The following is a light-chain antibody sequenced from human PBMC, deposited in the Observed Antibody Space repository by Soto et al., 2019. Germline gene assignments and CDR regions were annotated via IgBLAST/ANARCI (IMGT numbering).Light chain of an antibody. CDR1: QGVTTN. CDR3: QKDNTWPRS. V-gene: IGKV3-15*01. J-gene: IGKJ4*01. CDR2: GAS. Sequence: EIVMTQSPATLSVSPGERATLSCRASQGVTTNLSWYQQNPGQAPRLLIYGASPRATGIPARFSGSGSGTEFTLTISSLQSEDFAVYYWQKDNTWPRSFGGGTKVEIK.